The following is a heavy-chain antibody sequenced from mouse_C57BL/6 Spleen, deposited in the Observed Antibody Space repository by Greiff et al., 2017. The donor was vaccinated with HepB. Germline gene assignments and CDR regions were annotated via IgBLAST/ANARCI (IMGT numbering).Heavy chain of an antibody. D-gene: IGHD3-2*02. CDR1: GFNIKDDY. CDR2: IDPENGDT. CDR3: TRAQAMDY. J-gene: IGHJ2*01. Sequence: EVKLVESGAELVRPGASVKLSCTASGFNIKDDYMHWVKQRPEQGLEWIGWIDPENGDTEYASKFQGKATITADTSSNTAYLQLSSLTSEDTAVYYCTRAQAMDYWGQGTTLTVSS. V-gene: IGHV14-4*01.